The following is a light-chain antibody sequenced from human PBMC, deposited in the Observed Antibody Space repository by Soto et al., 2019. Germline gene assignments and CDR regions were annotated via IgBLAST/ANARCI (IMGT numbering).Light chain of an antibody. J-gene: IGKJ2*01. V-gene: IGKV3-15*01. CDR2: GAS. Sequence: EIVLTQSPATLSLSPGERATLSCWASQSVSSNFAWYQQKPGQAPRLLIHGASTRATGIPARFSGSGSGTEFTLTISSLQSEDFAVYYCQQYQNWPLFTFGQGTKVDIK. CDR3: QQYQNWPLFT. CDR1: QSVSSN.